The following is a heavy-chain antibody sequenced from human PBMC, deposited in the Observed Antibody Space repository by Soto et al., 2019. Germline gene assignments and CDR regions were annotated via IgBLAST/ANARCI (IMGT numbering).Heavy chain of an antibody. Sequence: ASVKVSCKASGYTFTSYAMHWVRQAPGQRLEWMGWINAGNGNTKYSQKFQGRVTITRDTSASTAYMELSSLRSEDTAVYYCAREGSSSWSGDFDYWGQGTLVTVSS. CDR3: AREGSSSWSGDFDY. CDR1: GYTFTSYA. V-gene: IGHV1-3*01. J-gene: IGHJ4*02. CDR2: INAGNGNT. D-gene: IGHD6-13*01.